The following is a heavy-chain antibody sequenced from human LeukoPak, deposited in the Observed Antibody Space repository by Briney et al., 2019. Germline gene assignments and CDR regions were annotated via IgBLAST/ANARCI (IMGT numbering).Heavy chain of an antibody. CDR3: ARDTGGWLDP. V-gene: IGHV3-23*03. CDR2: IYSGGTV. Sequence: GGSLRLSCAASGFTFSSYAMSWVRQAPGKGLEWVSVIYSGGTVSYADSVKGRFTISRDNSKNTLYLQMHSLRVEDTAVYYCARDTGGWLDPWGQGTLVTVSS. D-gene: IGHD3-10*01. CDR1: GFTFSSYA. J-gene: IGHJ5*02.